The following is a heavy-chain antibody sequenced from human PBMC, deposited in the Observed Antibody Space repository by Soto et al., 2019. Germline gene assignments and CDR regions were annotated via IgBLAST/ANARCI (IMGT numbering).Heavy chain of an antibody. CDR3: TRGTVTRSSHATDFDY. V-gene: IGHV4-39*01. J-gene: IGHJ4*02. CDR1: GGSISSSSYY. D-gene: IGHD4-17*01. Sequence: PSETLSLTCVVSGGSISSSSYYWGWIRQPPGKGLEWIGSIYYSGSTYYNPSLRGRVTISVDTSKNQFSLKLNSVTAADTAVFFCTRGTVTRSSHATDFDYWGQGALVTVSS. CDR2: IYYSGST.